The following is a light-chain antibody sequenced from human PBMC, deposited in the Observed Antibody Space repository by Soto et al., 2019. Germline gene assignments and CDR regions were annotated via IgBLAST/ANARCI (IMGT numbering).Light chain of an antibody. V-gene: IGKV1-6*01. Sequence: AIQLTQSPSSLSASVGDRVTITCRASQAIRTALGWYQQKPGQVPKLLIYAASTLQNGVPSRFRGSGSGTDFTLTISSLQPEDFATYYCLLDFGYFWAFGQGTKVEI. CDR2: AAS. CDR1: QAIRTA. J-gene: IGKJ1*01. CDR3: LLDFGYFWA.